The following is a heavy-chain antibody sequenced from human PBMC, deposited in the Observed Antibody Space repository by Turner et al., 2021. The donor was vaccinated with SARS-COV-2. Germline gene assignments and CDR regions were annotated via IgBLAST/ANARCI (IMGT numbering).Heavy chain of an antibody. J-gene: IGHJ5*02. Sequence: EVQLVESGGGLIQSGGSLSLSCAASVFTVSSHYLRWVRQAPVKGLDWVSIIYCGGSSYYADSVKGRFTISRDNAKNTLFLQLNSLRAEDTAVYYCARETREARFDPWGQGTLVTVSS. CDR3: ARETREARFDP. CDR2: IYCGGSS. V-gene: IGHV3-53*01. CDR1: VFTVSSHY. D-gene: IGHD1-26*01.